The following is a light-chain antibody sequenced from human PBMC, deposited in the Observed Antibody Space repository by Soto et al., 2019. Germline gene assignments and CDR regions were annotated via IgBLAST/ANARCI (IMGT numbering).Light chain of an antibody. V-gene: IGKV1-5*03. Sequence: DIQMTQSPSTLSASVGDRVTITCRASQSISIWLAWYQHKPGKAPKLLIYKASSLEGGVPSRFSGSGSGTEFTPTISSLQPDDFATYYCQQYNRYLTFGQGTKVEIK. J-gene: IGKJ1*01. CDR2: KAS. CDR3: QQYNRYLT. CDR1: QSISIW.